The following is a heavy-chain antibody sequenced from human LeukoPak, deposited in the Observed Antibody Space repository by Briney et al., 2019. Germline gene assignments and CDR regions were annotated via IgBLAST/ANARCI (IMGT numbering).Heavy chain of an antibody. CDR3: ARVRGYDIWSGYFDY. J-gene: IGHJ4*02. V-gene: IGHV3-11*01. Sequence: GGSLRLSCAASGFTYSDYYMSWIRQAPGKGLEWVSYISSSGSTIYYADSVKGRFTISRDNAKNSLYLQMNSLRAEDTAVYYCARVRGYDIWSGYFDYWGQGTLVTVSS. D-gene: IGHD3-3*01. CDR2: ISSSGSTI. CDR1: GFTYSDYY.